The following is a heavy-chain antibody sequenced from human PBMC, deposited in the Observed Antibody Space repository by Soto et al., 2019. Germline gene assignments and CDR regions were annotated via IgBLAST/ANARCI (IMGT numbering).Heavy chain of an antibody. J-gene: IGHJ5*02. Sequence: SETLSLTCAVYGGSFSGCYWSWIRQPPGKGLEWIGEINHSGSTNYNPSLKSRVTISVDTSKNQFSLKLSSVTAADTAVYYCARGQIVVVVAATREDLRFDPWGQGTLVTVSS. CDR3: ARGQIVVVVAATREDLRFDP. V-gene: IGHV4-34*01. CDR2: INHSGST. D-gene: IGHD2-15*01. CDR1: GGSFSGCY.